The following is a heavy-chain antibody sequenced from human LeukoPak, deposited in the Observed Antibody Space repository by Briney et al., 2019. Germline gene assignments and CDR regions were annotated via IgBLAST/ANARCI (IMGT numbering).Heavy chain of an antibody. D-gene: IGHD3-3*01. J-gene: IGHJ4*02. V-gene: IGHV1-8*01. CDR1: GYTFTSYD. CDR2: MNPNSGNT. CDR3: ARRITIFGVVIMLGY. Sequence: ASVKVSCKASGYTFTSYDINLVRQATGPGLEWMGWMNPNSGNTGYAQKFQGRVTMTRNTSISTAYMELSSLRSEDTAVYYCARRITIFGVVIMLGYWGQGTLVTVSS.